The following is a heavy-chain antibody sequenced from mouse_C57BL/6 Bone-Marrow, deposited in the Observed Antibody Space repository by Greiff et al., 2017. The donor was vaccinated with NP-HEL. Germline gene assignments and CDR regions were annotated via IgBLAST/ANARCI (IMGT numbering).Heavy chain of an antibody. J-gene: IGHJ3*01. V-gene: IGHV5-6*01. CDR2: ISSGGSYT. Sequence: EVQVVESGGDLVKPGGSLKLSCAASGFTFSSYGMSWVRQTPDKRLEWVATISSGGSYTYYPASVKGRFTISRDNAKNTLYLKLGNLKSEDTAMFYCARWFAYWGQGTLVTVSA. CDR1: GFTFSSYG. CDR3: ARWFAY.